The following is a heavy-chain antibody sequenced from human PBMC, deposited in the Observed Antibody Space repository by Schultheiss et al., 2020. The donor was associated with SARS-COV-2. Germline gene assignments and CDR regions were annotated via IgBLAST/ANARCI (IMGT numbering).Heavy chain of an antibody. Sequence: GGSLRLSCAASGFTVSSNYMSWVRQAPGKGLEWVSAISGSGGSTYYADSVKGRFTISRDNSKNTLYLQMNSLRAEDTAVYYCAKDFSPWGTVTPYYFDYWGQGTLVTVSS. D-gene: IGHD4-17*01. J-gene: IGHJ4*02. CDR1: GFTVSSNY. CDR3: AKDFSPWGTVTPYYFDY. CDR2: ISGSGGST. V-gene: IGHV3-23*01.